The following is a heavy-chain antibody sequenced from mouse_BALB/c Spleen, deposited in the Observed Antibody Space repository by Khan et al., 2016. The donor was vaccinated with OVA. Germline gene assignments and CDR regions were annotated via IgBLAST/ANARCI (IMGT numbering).Heavy chain of an antibody. Sequence: EVQLQESGPGLVKPSQSLSLTCTVTVYSITSGYGWNWIRQFPGNKLEWMGYIRYSGSTNYTPSLKRRISITRDTSKNQFFLQLNSVTTEDTATYYCARTARIKYWGQGTTLTVSS. J-gene: IGHJ2*01. CDR1: VYSITSGYG. CDR3: ARTARIKY. D-gene: IGHD1-2*01. V-gene: IGHV3-1*02. CDR2: IRYSGST.